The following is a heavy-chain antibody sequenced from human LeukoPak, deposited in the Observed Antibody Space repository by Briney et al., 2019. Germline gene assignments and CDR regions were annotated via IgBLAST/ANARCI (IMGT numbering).Heavy chain of an antibody. J-gene: IGHJ6*02. CDR2: IVPILGIA. V-gene: IGHV1-69*04. D-gene: IGHD3-10*01. Sequence: GASVKVSCKASGGTFSSYAISWVRQAPGQGLEWMGRIVPILGIANYAQKFQGRVTITADKSTSTAYMELSSLRSEDTAVYYCARPSGGYYYYGMDVWGQGTTVTVSS. CDR3: ARPSGGYYYYGMDV. CDR1: GGTFSSYA.